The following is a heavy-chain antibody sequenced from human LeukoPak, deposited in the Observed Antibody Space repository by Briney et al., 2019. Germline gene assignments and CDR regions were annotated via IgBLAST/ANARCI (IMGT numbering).Heavy chain of an antibody. D-gene: IGHD7-27*01. CDR2: INPNSGGT. CDR1: GYTFTGCY. J-gene: IGHJ1*01. CDR3: ARDYTGGLEYFQH. V-gene: IGHV1-2*02. Sequence: ASVKVSCKASGYTFTGCYMHWVRQAPGQGLEWMGWINPNSGGTNYAQKFQGRVTMTRDTSISTAYMELSRLRSDDTAVYYCARDYTGGLEYFQHWGQGTLVTVSS.